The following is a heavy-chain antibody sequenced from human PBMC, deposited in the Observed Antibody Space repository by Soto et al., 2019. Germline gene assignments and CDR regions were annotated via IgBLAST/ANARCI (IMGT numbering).Heavy chain of an antibody. V-gene: IGHV3-11*01. CDR2: ISSSGSTI. D-gene: IGHD3-22*01. Sequence: GGSLRLSCAASGFTFSNAWMSWIRQAPGKGLEWVSYISSSGSTIYYADSVKGRFTISRDNAKNSLYLQMNSLRAEDTAVYYCARETHYYDSSGYYDYWGQGTLVTVSS. J-gene: IGHJ4*02. CDR3: ARETHYYDSSGYYDY. CDR1: GFTFSNAW.